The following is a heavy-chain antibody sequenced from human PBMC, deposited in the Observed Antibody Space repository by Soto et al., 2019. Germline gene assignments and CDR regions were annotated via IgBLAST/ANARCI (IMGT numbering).Heavy chain of an antibody. CDR3: AISTGFDYYDSSGYFF. D-gene: IGHD3-22*01. Sequence: ASVKVSCKASGYTFTSYAMHWARQAPGQRLEWMGWINAGNGNTKYSQKFQGRVTITRDTSASTSYIELSSLRSEDTAVYHCAISTGFDYYDSSGYFFWGQGTLVTVSS. V-gene: IGHV1-3*01. CDR2: INAGNGNT. CDR1: GYTFTSYA. J-gene: IGHJ4*02.